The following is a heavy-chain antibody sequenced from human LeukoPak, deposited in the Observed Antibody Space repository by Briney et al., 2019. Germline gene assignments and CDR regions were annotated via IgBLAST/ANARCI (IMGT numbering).Heavy chain of an antibody. J-gene: IGHJ3*02. CDR1: GFTVSDNY. Sequence: GGSLRLSCAASGFTVSDNYMSWVRQAPGKGLEWLSVMYSGGRAAYADSVKGRFTISRDSSKNTLFLQMNSLRAEDTALYYCVREGEGVSDAFDMWGQGTMVTVSS. CDR3: VREGEGVSDAFDM. CDR2: MYSGGRA. D-gene: IGHD3-10*01. V-gene: IGHV3-66*01.